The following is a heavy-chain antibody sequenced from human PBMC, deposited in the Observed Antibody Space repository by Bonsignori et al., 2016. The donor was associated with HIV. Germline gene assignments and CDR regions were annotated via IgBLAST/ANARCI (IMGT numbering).Heavy chain of an antibody. J-gene: IGHJ5*02. CDR2: ISAYNGNT. D-gene: IGHD3-10*01. Sequence: WVRQAPGQGLEWMGWISAYNGNTNYAQKLQGRVTMTTDTSTSTAYMELRSLRSDDTAVYYCARLVRRGRYYGSGSYSGWFDPWGQGTLVTVSS. CDR3: ARLVRRGRYYGSGSYSGWFDP. V-gene: IGHV1-18*01.